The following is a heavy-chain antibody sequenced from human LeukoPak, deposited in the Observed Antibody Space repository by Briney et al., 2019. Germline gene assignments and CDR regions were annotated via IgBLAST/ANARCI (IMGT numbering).Heavy chain of an antibody. V-gene: IGHV3-48*03. D-gene: IGHD2-15*01. J-gene: IGHJ4*02. CDR2: ISSSGSTI. CDR3: ARLYCSGGSCYPGGFDY. CDR1: GFTFSSYE. Sequence: GGSLRLSCAASGFTFSSYEMNWVRQAPGKGLEWVLYISSSGSTIYYADSVKGRFTISRDNAKNSLYLQMNSLRAEDTAVYYCARLYCSGGSCYPGGFDYWGQGTLVTVSS.